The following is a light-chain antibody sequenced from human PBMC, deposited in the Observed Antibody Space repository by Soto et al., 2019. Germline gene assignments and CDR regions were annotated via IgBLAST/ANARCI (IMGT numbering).Light chain of an antibody. CDR2: GAS. V-gene: IGKV3-20*01. CDR1: QSVNNK. J-gene: IGKJ1*01. CDR3: QQYGSSPWT. Sequence: EIVMTQSPATLSVSPGERGTLSWRASQSVNNKVAWYQQKPGQAPRLLIYGASSRATGIPDRFSGSGSGTDFTLTISRLEPEDFAVYYCQQYGSSPWTFGQGTKVDI.